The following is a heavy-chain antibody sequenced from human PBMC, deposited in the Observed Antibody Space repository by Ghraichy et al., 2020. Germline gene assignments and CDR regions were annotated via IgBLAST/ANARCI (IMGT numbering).Heavy chain of an antibody. D-gene: IGHD6-19*01. CDR1: AFTFSKYA. V-gene: IGHV3-23*01. CDR2: ISGSGGRT. Sequence: GGSLRLSCTASAFTFSKYAMSWVRQAPGKGLEWVSAISGSGGRTYYADSVKGRFTISRDNSKNTLYLQMNSLRAEDTAIYYCAREPDSSGWYDYWGQGTLVTVSS. CDR3: AREPDSSGWYDY. J-gene: IGHJ4*02.